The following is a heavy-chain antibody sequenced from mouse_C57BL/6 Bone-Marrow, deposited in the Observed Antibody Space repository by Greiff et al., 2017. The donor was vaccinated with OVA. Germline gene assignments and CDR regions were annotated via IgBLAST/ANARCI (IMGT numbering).Heavy chain of an antibody. J-gene: IGHJ3*01. V-gene: IGHV5-2*03. D-gene: IGHD2-4*01. Sequence: EVKVEESGGGLVQPGESLKLSCESNEYEFPSHDMSWVRKTPEKRLELVAAINSDGGSTYYPDTMERRFIISRDNTKKTLYLQMSSLRSEDTALYYCARQPYYDYGGFAYWGQGTLVTVSA. CDR2: INSDGGST. CDR3: ARQPYYDYGGFAY. CDR1: EYEFPSHD.